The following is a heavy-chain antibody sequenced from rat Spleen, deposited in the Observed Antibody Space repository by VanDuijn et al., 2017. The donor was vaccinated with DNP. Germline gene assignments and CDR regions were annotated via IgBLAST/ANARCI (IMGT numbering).Heavy chain of an antibody. CDR2: ISGGETT. CDR1: GFDFNIYA. CDR3: ASHITGPYVLDV. V-gene: IGHV2S12*01. Sequence: VQLVESGGGLVQPKGSLKLSCAASGFDFNIYAMSWVRQPPGKGLEWIAAISGGETTYYSSALKSRLTISRDTSKSQVFLHMNSPQTEDTAMYFCASHITGPYVLDVWGQGTSVTVSS. D-gene: IGHD1-12*01. J-gene: IGHJ4*01.